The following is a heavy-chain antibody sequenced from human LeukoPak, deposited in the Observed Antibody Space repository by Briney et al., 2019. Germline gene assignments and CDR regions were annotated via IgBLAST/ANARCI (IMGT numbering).Heavy chain of an antibody. Sequence: SETLSLTCTVSGGSLSSINYYWGWLRQPPGRGLEWFGSISYSGSTYYNPSLKSRVTISVDTSKNQFSLKLSSVTAADTAVYYCARVWFGELSNAFDIWGQGTMVTVSS. J-gene: IGHJ3*02. CDR2: ISYSGST. V-gene: IGHV4-39*07. D-gene: IGHD3-10*01. CDR1: GGSLSSINYY. CDR3: ARVWFGELSNAFDI.